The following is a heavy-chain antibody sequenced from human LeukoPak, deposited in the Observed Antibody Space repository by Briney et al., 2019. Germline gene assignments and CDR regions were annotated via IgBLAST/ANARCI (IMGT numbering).Heavy chain of an antibody. D-gene: IGHD6-25*01. CDR3: AKDRGD. V-gene: IGHV3-23*01. CDR1: GLTFSTYP. J-gene: IGHJ4*02. Sequence: GGSLRLSCAASGLTFSTYPMTWVRQAPGKGLEWVSAISNSGDTTYYADSVKGRFTVSRDNSKNTLYLQLNSLRADDTAVYSCAKDRGDWGQATLLTVCS. CDR2: ISNSGDTT.